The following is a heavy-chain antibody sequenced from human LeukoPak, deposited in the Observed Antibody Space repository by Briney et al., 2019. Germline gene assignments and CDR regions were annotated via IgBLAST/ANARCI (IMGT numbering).Heavy chain of an antibody. CDR3: GRASREAKGLDGEGYHHFGN. Sequence: ASVKVSCKASGYTFTSYDINWVRQATGQGPEWMGWMNPGSGNTGLAQKFQGRVTMTSNTSTSTAYMELSSMGSAETALSFWGRASREAKGLDGEGYHHFGNWGQGAAFT. V-gene: IGHV1-8*01. CDR2: MNPGSGNT. CDR1: GYTFTSYD. J-gene: IGHJ6*02. D-gene: IGHD2-21*01.